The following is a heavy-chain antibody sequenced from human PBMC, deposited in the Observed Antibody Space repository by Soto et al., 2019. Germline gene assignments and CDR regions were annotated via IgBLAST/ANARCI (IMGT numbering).Heavy chain of an antibody. J-gene: IGHJ4*02. Sequence: GGSLRLSCAASGFTFSSYAMSWVRPAPGKGLEWVSAISGGGGSTYYADSVKGRFTISRDNSKNTLYLQMNSLRAEDTAVYYCAKDPGIAAAGLSYFDYWGQGTLVTVSS. CDR1: GFTFSSYA. CDR2: ISGGGGST. CDR3: AKDPGIAAAGLSYFDY. D-gene: IGHD6-13*01. V-gene: IGHV3-23*01.